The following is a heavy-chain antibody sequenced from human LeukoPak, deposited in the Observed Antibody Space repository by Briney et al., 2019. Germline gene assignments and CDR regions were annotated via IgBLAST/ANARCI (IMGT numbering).Heavy chain of an antibody. J-gene: IGHJ3*02. CDR3: ARVKREVALYRGGDCYPDAFDI. CDR2: INSDGSST. CDR1: GFTFSSYW. V-gene: IGHV3-74*01. Sequence: GGSLRLSCAASGFTFSSYWMHWVRQAPGKGLVWVSRINSDGSSTSYADSVKGRFTISRDNAKNTLYLQMNSLRAEDTAVYYCARVKREVALYRGGDCYPDAFDIWGQGTMVTVSS. D-gene: IGHD2-21*02.